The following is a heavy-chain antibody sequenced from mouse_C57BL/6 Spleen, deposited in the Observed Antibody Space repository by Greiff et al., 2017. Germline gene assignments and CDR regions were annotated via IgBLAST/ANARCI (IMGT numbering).Heavy chain of an antibody. CDR1: EYEFPSHD. V-gene: IGHV5-2*01. CDR3: ARLGYDGYPFAY. D-gene: IGHD2-3*01. J-gene: IGHJ3*01. CDR2: INSDGGST. Sequence: EVNVVESGGGLVQPGESLKLSCESNEYEFPSHDMSWVRKTPEKRLELVAAINSDGGSTYYPDTMERRFIISRDNTKKTLYRQMSSLRSEDTALYYCARLGYDGYPFAYWGQGTLVTVSA.